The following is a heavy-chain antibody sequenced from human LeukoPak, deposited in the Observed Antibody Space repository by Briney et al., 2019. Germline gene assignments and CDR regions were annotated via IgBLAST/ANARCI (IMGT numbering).Heavy chain of an antibody. D-gene: IGHD4-23*01. CDR1: GGSISSYY. CDR3: ASVPIEEGGYSKYYFDY. J-gene: IGHJ4*02. CDR2: SYTSGST. V-gene: IGHV4-4*07. Sequence: PSETLSLTCTVSGGSISSYYWSWIRQPAGKGLEWIGRSYTSGSTNNNPSLKSRVTMSVDTSKNQFSLKLSSVTAADTAVYYCASVPIEEGGYSKYYFDYWGQGTLVTVSS.